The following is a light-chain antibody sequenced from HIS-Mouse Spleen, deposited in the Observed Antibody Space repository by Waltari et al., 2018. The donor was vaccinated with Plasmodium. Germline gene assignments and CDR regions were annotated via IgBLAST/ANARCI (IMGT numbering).Light chain of an antibody. Sequence: AIRMTQSPSSFSASTGDRVTITCRTSQAISSYLALYQQKPVKAPKLLIYAASTLQRGVPSRLNGSRSGTDFTLTISCLQSEDFATYYCKQYYSYLLTFGGGTKVEIK. V-gene: IGKV1-8*01. J-gene: IGKJ4*01. CDR2: AAS. CDR3: KQYYSYLLT. CDR1: QAISSY.